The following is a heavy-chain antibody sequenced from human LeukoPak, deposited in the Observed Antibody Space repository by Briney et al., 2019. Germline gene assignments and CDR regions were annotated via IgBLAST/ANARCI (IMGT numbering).Heavy chain of an antibody. Sequence: RASVKVSCKASGYTFTNYGISWVRQAPGQGLEWMGWISGYNGNTNYAQRVQGRVTMTRDMSTSTVYMELSSLRSEDTAVYYCARDPYYYDSSGSIYYFDYWGQGTLVTVSS. D-gene: IGHD3-22*01. J-gene: IGHJ4*02. CDR2: ISGYNGNT. CDR1: GYTFTNYG. V-gene: IGHV1-18*01. CDR3: ARDPYYYDSSGSIYYFDY.